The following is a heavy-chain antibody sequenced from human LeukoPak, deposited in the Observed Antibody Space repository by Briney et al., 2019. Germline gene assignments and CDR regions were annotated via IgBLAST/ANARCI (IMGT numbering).Heavy chain of an antibody. CDR2: IYYSGST. V-gene: IGHV4-39*01. CDR3: ASGGTCSALCLGNY. J-gene: IGHJ4*02. CDR1: GGSISSSSYY. Sequence: SETLSLTCTVSGGSISSSSYYWGWIRQPPGKGLEWIGSIYYSGSTYYNTSLKSRVTIYVDTSKNQSYLKLSSVTAADTAVYYCASGGTCSALCLGNYWGQGTLVTVSS. D-gene: IGHD2-15*01.